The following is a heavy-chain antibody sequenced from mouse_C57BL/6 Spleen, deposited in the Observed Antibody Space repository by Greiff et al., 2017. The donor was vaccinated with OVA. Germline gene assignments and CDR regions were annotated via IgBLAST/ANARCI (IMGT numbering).Heavy chain of an antibody. Sequence: QVQLQQSGAELMKPGASVKLSCKATGYTFTGYWIEWVKQRPGHGLEWIGEILPGSGSTNYNEKFKGKATFTADTSSNTAYMQLSSLTTEDSAIYYCARGLGDYYGSTWFAYWGQGTLVTVSA. CDR1: GYTFTGYW. J-gene: IGHJ3*01. CDR2: ILPGSGST. D-gene: IGHD1-1*01. V-gene: IGHV1-9*01. CDR3: ARGLGDYYGSTWFAY.